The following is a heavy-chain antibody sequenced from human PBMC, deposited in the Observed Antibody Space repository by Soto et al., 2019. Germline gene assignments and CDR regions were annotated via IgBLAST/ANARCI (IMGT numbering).Heavy chain of an antibody. D-gene: IGHD1-1*01. J-gene: IGHJ6*04. Sequence: SETLSLTCTVSGGSISSGDYYWSWIRQPPGKGLEWIGYIYYSGSTYYNPSLKSRVTISVDTSKNQFSLKLSSVTAADTAVYYCPQLNNYSGRDVWGKGPTATVS. CDR3: PQLNNYSGRDV. CDR2: IYYSGST. CDR1: GGSISSGDYY. V-gene: IGHV4-30-4*01.